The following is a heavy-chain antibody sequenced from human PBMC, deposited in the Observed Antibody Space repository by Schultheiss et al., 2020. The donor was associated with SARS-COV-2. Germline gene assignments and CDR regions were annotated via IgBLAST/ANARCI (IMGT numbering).Heavy chain of an antibody. J-gene: IGHJ4*02. V-gene: IGHV3-23*01. D-gene: IGHD7-27*01. CDR3: ARDLTGEKGY. Sequence: GGSLRLSCAASGFTFSSYAMSWVRQAPGKGLEWVSAISGSGGSTYYADSVKGRFTISRDNAKNSLYLQMNSLRAEDTAVYYCARDLTGEKGYWGQGTLVTVSS. CDR1: GFTFSSYA. CDR2: ISGSGGST.